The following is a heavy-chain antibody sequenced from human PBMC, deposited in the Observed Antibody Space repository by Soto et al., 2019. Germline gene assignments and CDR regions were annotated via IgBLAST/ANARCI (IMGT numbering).Heavy chain of an antibody. CDR2: IYYSGST. D-gene: IGHD6-6*01. J-gene: IGHJ4*02. Sequence: QLQLQESGPGLVKPSETLSLTCTVSGGSISSSSYYWGWIRQPPGKGLEWIGSIYYSGSTYYNPALKSRVTISVATSNHQFSLKLSSVTAADTAVYYCASLATLDRTDSNSSGYWGQGTLVTVSS. CDR1: GGSISSSSYY. CDR3: ASLATLDRTDSNSSGY. V-gene: IGHV4-39*01.